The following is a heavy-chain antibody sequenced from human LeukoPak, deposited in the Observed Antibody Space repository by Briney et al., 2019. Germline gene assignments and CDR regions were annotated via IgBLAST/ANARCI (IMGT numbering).Heavy chain of an antibody. D-gene: IGHD3-22*01. CDR1: SGSFSDYC. Sequence: SETLSLTCAVHSGSFSDYCWTWIRQPPGRGLEWIGEIYSTGSANYNPSLKSRLAISVDTSRSQFSLRLSSLTAADTAVYFCARGVVDYSTRSGYLLPWGQGTLVAVSS. CDR3: ARGVVDYSTRSGYLLP. CDR2: IYSTGSA. V-gene: IGHV4-34*01. J-gene: IGHJ5*02.